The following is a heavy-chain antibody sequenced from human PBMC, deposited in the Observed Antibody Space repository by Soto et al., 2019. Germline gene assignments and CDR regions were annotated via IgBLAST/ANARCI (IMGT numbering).Heavy chain of an antibody. Sequence: EVQLLESGGGLVQPGGSLRLSCAASGFTFSSYAMSWVRQAPGKGLEWVSAISGSGGSTYYADSVKGRFTISXXXXKXXXXXQMNRLRAEDTAVYYCAKDSLKNVYGDSLDYWGQGTLVTVSS. J-gene: IGHJ4*02. D-gene: IGHD4-17*01. CDR1: GFTFSSYA. CDR2: ISGSGGST. CDR3: AKDSLKNVYGDSLDY. V-gene: IGHV3-23*01.